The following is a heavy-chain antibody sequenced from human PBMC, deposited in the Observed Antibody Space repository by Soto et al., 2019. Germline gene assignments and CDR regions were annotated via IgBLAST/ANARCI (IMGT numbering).Heavy chain of an antibody. CDR2: VTHTGST. CDR3: ATYYYDGSGYDFDY. V-gene: IGHV4-34*01. J-gene: IGHJ4*02. Sequence: SETLSLTCAVYGGSFSGYYWSWIRQPPGKGLEWIGQVTHTGSTNYNPSLKSRVIISEDTSKNQFSLNLYSVTAADTAVYYCATYYYDGSGYDFDYWGQGTLVTVSS. D-gene: IGHD3-22*01. CDR1: GGSFSGYY.